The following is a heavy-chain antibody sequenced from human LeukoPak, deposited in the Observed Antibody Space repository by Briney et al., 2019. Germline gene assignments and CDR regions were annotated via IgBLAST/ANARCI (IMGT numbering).Heavy chain of an antibody. Sequence: ASVKVSCKASRYTFTSNDINWVRQATGQGLEWMGWMTPNSGNTGSAQKFQGRVTMTRNTSISTAYMELSSLRSEDTAVYYCARGGSSSWYPRLSYYYYYVPDVWGQGTTVTVSS. CDR2: MTPNSGNT. CDR1: RYTFTSND. CDR3: ARGGSSSWYPRLSYYYYYVPDV. V-gene: IGHV1-8*01. J-gene: IGHJ6*02. D-gene: IGHD6-13*01.